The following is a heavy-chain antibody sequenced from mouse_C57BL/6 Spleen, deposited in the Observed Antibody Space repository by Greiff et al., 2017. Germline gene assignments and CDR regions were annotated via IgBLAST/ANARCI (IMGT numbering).Heavy chain of an antibody. J-gene: IGHJ2*01. CDR2: INPSSGYT. CDR1: GYTFTSYW. D-gene: IGHD2-4*01. CDR3: ALDYDGRGFDY. Sequence: VQLVESGAELAKPGASVKLSCKASGYTFTSYWMHWVKQRPGQGLEWIGYINPSSGYTKYNQKFKDKATLTADKSSSTAYMQLSSLTYEDSAVYYCALDYDGRGFDYWGQGTTLTVSS. V-gene: IGHV1-7*01.